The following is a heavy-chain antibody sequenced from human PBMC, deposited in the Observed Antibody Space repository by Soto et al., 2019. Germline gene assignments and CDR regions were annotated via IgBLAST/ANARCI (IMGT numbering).Heavy chain of an antibody. CDR2: ISGSGGST. Sequence: GRSLRLSCAASGFTFSSYAMSWVRQAPGKGLKSVSAISGSGGSTYYADTVKGRFTISRDNSKNTLYLQMNSLRAEDTVVYYFAKGGIISRTYNWFDPSGQGTLRTFS. CDR1: GFTFSSYA. J-gene: IGHJ5*02. CDR3: AKGGIISRTYNWFDP. V-gene: IGHV3-23*01. D-gene: IGHD2-15*01.